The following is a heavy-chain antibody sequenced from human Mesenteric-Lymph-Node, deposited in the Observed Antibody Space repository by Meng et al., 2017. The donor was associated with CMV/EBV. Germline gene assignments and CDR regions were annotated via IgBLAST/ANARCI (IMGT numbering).Heavy chain of an antibody. J-gene: IGHJ4*02. CDR1: GFTFSSYA. D-gene: IGHD3-3*01. V-gene: IGHV3-66*01. CDR2: IYSGGDT. Sequence: GGSLRLSCAASGFTFSSYAMSWVRQAPGKGLEWVSVIYSGGDTYYADSVKGRFTISRDNAKNSLYLQMNSLRAEDTAVYYCAREDYDFWSGYYTQDYWGQGTLVTVSS. CDR3: AREDYDFWSGYYTQDY.